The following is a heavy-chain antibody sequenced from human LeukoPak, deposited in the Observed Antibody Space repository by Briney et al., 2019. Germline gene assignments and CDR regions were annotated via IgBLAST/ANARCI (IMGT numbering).Heavy chain of an antibody. CDR1: GGAFSSYA. CDR2: IIPILGIA. J-gene: IGHJ4*02. D-gene: IGHD3-22*01. V-gene: IGHV1-69*04. CDR3: ARYNGAKRGNYYDSSGYPYYFDY. Sequence: SVKVSCKASGGAFSSYAISWVRQAPGQGLEWMGRIIPILGIANYAQKFQGRVTITADKSTSTAYMELSSLRSEDTAVYYCARYNGAKRGNYYDSSGYPYYFDYWGQGTLVTVSS.